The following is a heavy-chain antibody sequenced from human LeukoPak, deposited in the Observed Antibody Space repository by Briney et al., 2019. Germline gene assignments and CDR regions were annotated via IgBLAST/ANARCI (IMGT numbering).Heavy chain of an antibody. CDR3: ARQEMDLRAAFDI. J-gene: IGHJ3*02. Sequence: PSETLSLTCAVYGGSFSGYYWSWIRQPPGKGLEWIGEINHSGSTNYNPSLKSRVTISVDTSKNQFSLKLSSVTAADTAVYYCARQEMDLRAAFDIWGQGTMVTVSS. V-gene: IGHV4-34*01. CDR1: GGSFSGYY. CDR2: INHSGST. D-gene: IGHD5-24*01.